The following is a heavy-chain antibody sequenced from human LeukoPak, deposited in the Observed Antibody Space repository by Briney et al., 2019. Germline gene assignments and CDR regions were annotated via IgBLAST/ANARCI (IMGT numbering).Heavy chain of an antibody. J-gene: IGHJ4*02. V-gene: IGHV3-66*01. CDR3: ARAYSSSFNFDY. CDR1: GFTVSSNY. D-gene: IGHD6-6*01. Sequence: GGSLRLSCAASGFTVSSNYMSWVRQAPGKGLEWVSVIYSGGSTYYADSVKGRFTISRDNSKNMLYLQMNSLRAEDTAVYYCARAYSSSFNFDYWGQGTLVTVSS. CDR2: IYSGGST.